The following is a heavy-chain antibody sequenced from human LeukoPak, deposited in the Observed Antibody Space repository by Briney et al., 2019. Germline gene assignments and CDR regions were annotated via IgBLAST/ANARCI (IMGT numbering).Heavy chain of an antibody. Sequence: GESLKISCNGSGYXFTSYWICWVRQMPGKGLEWMGIIYPGDSDTRYSPSFQGHVTISADKSISTAYLQWSSLKASDTAMYYCARRAVGATGYFDYWGQGTLVTVSS. V-gene: IGHV5-51*01. J-gene: IGHJ4*02. CDR1: GYXFTSYW. CDR3: ARRAVGATGYFDY. D-gene: IGHD1-26*01. CDR2: IYPGDSDT.